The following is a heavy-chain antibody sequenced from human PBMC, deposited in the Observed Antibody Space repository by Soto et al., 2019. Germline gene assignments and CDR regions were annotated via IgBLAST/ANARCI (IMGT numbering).Heavy chain of an antibody. D-gene: IGHD6-13*01. J-gene: IGHJ4*02. CDR2: IYYSGST. V-gene: IGHV4-59*08. CDR3: ARHGEHSSSWYFDY. CDR1: GGSISSYY. Sequence: QVQLQESGPGLVKPSETLSLTCTVSGGSISSYYWSWIRQSPGKGLEWIGYIYYSGSTNYNPSLKSPVTISVDTSKHQFSLKLSSVTAADAAVYYCARHGEHSSSWYFDYWGQGTLVTVSS.